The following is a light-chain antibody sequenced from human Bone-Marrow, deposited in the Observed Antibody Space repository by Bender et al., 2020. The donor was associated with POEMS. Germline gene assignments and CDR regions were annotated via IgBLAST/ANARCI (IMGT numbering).Light chain of an antibody. Sequence: SYELTQPPSVSVSPGQTARITCSGDALPKQYAYWYQQKPGQAPVKVIYKDSERPSGIPERFSGSSSGTTVILTISGVQAGDEAVYYCQAADTTTTSVVFGGGTKLTVL. CDR1: ALPKQY. V-gene: IGLV3-25*03. CDR3: QAADTTTTSVV. J-gene: IGLJ2*01. CDR2: KDS.